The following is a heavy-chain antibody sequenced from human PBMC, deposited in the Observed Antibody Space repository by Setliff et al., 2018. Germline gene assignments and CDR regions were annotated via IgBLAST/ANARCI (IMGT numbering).Heavy chain of an antibody. Sequence: SETLSLTCTVSGYSISSGYYWGWIRQPPGKGLEWIGSIYPSGSTYYNPSLKSRVTISVDTSKNQFSLKLSSVTAADTAVYYCARAVLVVDAEDYWGQGTLVTGSS. V-gene: IGHV4-38-2*02. CDR2: IYPSGST. CDR3: ARAVLVVDAEDY. D-gene: IGHD3-22*01. J-gene: IGHJ4*02. CDR1: GYSISSGYY.